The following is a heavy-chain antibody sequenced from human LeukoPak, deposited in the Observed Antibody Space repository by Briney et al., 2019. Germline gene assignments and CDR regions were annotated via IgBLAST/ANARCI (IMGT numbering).Heavy chain of an antibody. CDR3: ARAGYSYGYDWFDP. J-gene: IGHJ5*02. CDR1: GXTFDDYG. D-gene: IGHD5-18*01. Sequence: GGSLRLSCAASGXTFDDYGMSWVRQAPGKGLEWVSGINWNGGSTGYADSVKGRFTISRDNAKNSLYLQMNSLRAEDTALYYCARAGYSYGYDWFDPWGQGTLVTVSS. CDR2: INWNGGST. V-gene: IGHV3-20*04.